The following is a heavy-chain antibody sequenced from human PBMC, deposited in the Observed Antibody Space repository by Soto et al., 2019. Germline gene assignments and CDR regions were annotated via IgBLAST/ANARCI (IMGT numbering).Heavy chain of an antibody. D-gene: IGHD2-8*01. CDR1: GDSFINYG. CDR2: IGPYSGYT. CDR3: AREASVLIEAGQPWRVES. V-gene: IGHV1-18*04. Sequence: ASVKVSCKGFGDSFINYGINWVRQAPGQGLEWVGWIGPYSGYTHSAQKFHGRLTLTTDTAASTAYMELRILGSADTALYYCAREASVLIEAGQPWRVESWGRGTLGTVSA. J-gene: IGHJ4*02.